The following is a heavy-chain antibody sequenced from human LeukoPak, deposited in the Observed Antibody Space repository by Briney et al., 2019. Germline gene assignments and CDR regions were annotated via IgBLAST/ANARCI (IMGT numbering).Heavy chain of an antibody. CDR3: ARATSLFPRPFDY. CDR2: INGNSGAT. CDR1: GYNFTDYY. Sequence: ASVKVSCKASGYNFTDYYIYWVQQAPGQGLEWMGWINGNSGATNYAQKFQGRVTMTRDTSISTANMELSRLTSDDTAVYYCARATSLFPRPFDYWGQGTLVTVSS. V-gene: IGHV1-2*02. J-gene: IGHJ4*02. D-gene: IGHD3-3*02.